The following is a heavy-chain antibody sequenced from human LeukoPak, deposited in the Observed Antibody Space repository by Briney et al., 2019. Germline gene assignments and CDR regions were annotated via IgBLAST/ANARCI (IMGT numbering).Heavy chain of an antibody. Sequence: KTSETLSLTCAVYGGSFSGYYWSWIRQPPGKGLEWIGEINHSGSTNYNPSLKSRVTISVDTSKNQFSLKLSSVTAADTAVYYCARLLSSSWYYYYYMDVWGKGTTVTISS. CDR3: ARLLSSSWYYYYYMDV. J-gene: IGHJ6*03. V-gene: IGHV4-34*01. CDR2: INHSGST. D-gene: IGHD6-13*01. CDR1: GGSFSGYY.